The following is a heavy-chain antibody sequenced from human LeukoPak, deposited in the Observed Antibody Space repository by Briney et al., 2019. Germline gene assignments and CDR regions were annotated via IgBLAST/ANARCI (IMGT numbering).Heavy chain of an antibody. CDR1: GFTFDDYA. V-gene: IGHV3-9*01. CDR2: ISWNSGSI. J-gene: IGHJ4*02. D-gene: IGHD6-13*01. Sequence: GRSLRLSCAASGFTFDDYAMHWVRQAPGKGLEWVSGISWNSGSIGYADSVKGRFTISRDNAKNSLYLQMNSLRAEDTALYYCTSAAGTFTHSGWIFDYWGQGTLVTVSS. CDR3: TSAAGTFTHSGWIFDY.